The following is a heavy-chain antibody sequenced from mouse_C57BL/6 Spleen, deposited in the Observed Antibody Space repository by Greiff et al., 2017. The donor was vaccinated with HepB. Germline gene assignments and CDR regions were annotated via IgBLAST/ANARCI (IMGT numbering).Heavy chain of an antibody. V-gene: IGHV1-81*01. CDR2: IYPRSGNT. D-gene: IGHD2-4*01. CDR1: GYTFTSYG. Sequence: QVHVKQSGAELARPGASVKLSCKASGYTFTSYGISWVKQRTGQGLEWIGEIYPRSGNTYYNEKFKGKATLSADKSSSTAYMELRSLTSEDSAVYCGARGGYDYDDALYAMDYWGQVTSVTVSS. CDR3: ARGGYDYDDALYAMDY. J-gene: IGHJ4*01.